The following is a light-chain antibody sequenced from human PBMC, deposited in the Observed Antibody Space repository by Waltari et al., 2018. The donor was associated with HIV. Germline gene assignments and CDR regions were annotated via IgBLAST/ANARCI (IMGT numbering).Light chain of an antibody. J-gene: IGKJ2*01. CDR2: WAS. CDR1: QTIFYSSNNKNY. V-gene: IGKV4-1*01. CDR3: QQCYRTPYT. Sequence: DIVMTQSPDSLAVSLGERATINCKSSQTIFYSSNNKNYLAWFQQKPGQSPKLLISWASTREFGVPDRFSGSWSGTEFTLTISSLQAEDVAVYYCQQCYRTPYTFGQGTRLEFK.